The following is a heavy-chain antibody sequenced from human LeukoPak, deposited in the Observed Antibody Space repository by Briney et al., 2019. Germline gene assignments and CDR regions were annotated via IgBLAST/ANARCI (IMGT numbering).Heavy chain of an antibody. CDR2: INPSGGST. CDR1: GYTFTSYY. D-gene: IGHD3-10*01. V-gene: IGHV1-46*01. CDR3: AKGRRFGVDAFDI. Sequence: ASVKVSCKASGYTFTSYYMHWVRQAPGQGLEWMGIINPSGGSTSYAQKFQGRVTMTRDMSTSTVYMELSSLRSEDTAVYYCAKGRRFGVDAFDIWGQGTMVTVSS. J-gene: IGHJ3*02.